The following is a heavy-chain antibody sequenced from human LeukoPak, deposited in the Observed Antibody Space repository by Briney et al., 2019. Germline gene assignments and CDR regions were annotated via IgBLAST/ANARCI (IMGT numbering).Heavy chain of an antibody. V-gene: IGHV3-7*03. D-gene: IGHD2-8*01. CDR1: GFTFSSYW. CDR2: IKQDGSEK. CDR3: AKDRTLMVYWFGP. Sequence: GGSLRLSCAASGFTFSSYWMSWVRQAPGKGLEWVANIKQDGSEKYYADSVKGRLTISRDNTKKTLYLQMNSLRAEDTAVYYCAKDRTLMVYWFGPWGQGALVTAST. J-gene: IGHJ5*02.